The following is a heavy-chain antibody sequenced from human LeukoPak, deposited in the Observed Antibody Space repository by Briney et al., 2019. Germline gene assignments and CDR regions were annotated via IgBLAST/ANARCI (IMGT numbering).Heavy chain of an antibody. Sequence: QTGGSLRLSCAASGFTFSSYWMHWVRQAPGKGLVWVSRINSDGRSTSYADSVKGRFTISRDNDKNTLYLQMNSLRAEDTAVYYCARGVGYCSSTSCYWWFDPWGQGTLVTVSS. J-gene: IGHJ5*02. D-gene: IGHD2-2*01. CDR1: GFTFSSYW. V-gene: IGHV3-74*01. CDR2: INSDGRST. CDR3: ARGVGYCSSTSCYWWFDP.